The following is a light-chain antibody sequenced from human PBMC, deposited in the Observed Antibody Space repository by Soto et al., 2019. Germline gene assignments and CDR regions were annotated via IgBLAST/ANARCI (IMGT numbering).Light chain of an antibody. V-gene: IGKV1-5*01. CDR3: KHYNNYWT. CDR1: RNISIW. CDR2: DAF. J-gene: IGKJ1*01. Sequence: DIQMTQSPSTLSASVRDRVTITCRARRNISIWLALYQQKPGKSSKLLIYDAFSLESEVPSSFSGLILTKKFTLTISTLQPADFGTYYRKHYNNYWTLAQGTKVDSK.